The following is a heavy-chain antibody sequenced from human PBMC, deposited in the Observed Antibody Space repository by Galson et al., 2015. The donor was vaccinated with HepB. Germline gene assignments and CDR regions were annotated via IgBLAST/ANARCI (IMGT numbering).Heavy chain of an antibody. Sequence: SETLSLTCSVSGGSVSSTNFCWGWIRQSPGKGLEWIASISYRGTTYYNPSLKSRVTISVDTSKNQFSLKLSSVAAADTAVYYCARDSRPTGPIGEDGMDVWGQGTTVTVSS. CDR3: ARDSRPTGPIGEDGMDV. CDR1: GGSVSSTNFC. CDR2: ISYRGTT. V-gene: IGHV4-39*02. D-gene: IGHD3-10*01. J-gene: IGHJ6*02.